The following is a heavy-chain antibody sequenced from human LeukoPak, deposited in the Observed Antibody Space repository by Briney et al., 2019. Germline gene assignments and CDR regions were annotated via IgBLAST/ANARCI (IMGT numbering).Heavy chain of an antibody. CDR1: GYTFTSYG. V-gene: IGHV1-18*01. Sequence: ASVKVSCKASGYTFTSYGISWVRQAPGQGLEWMGWISAYNGNTNYAQKLQGRVTMTTDTSTSTAYMELRNLGSDDTAMYFCARDSSAYTRHFDYWGQGSLVTVSS. CDR2: ISAYNGNT. J-gene: IGHJ4*02. D-gene: IGHD3-22*01. CDR3: ARDSSAYTRHFDY.